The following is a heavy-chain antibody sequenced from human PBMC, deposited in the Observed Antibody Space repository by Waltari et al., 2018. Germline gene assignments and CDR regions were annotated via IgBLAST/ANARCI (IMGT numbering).Heavy chain of an antibody. CDR3: AGLGSGPYYFDY. D-gene: IGHD3-10*01. Sequence: QLQLQESGPGLVKPSETLSLPCTVSGGSISSSSYYWGWIRQPPGKGLEWIGSIYYSGSTYYNPSLKSRVTISVDTSKNQFSLKLSSVTAADTAVYYCAGLGSGPYYFDYWGQGTLVTVSS. CDR2: IYYSGST. V-gene: IGHV4-39*01. J-gene: IGHJ4*02. CDR1: GGSISSSSYY.